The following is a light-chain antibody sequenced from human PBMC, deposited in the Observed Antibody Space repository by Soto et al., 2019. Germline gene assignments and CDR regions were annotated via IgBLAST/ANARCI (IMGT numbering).Light chain of an antibody. CDR1: QSISSY. CDR2: AAS. CDR3: QQTFTVPFT. Sequence: DIQMTQSPSSLSASVGDRVTITCRASQSISSYLNWYQQKPGEAPKILIYAASTLQSGVPSRFSGRGSGPDFRITISSLPDEYFANYYCQQTFTVPFTFGQGTRLEIK. J-gene: IGKJ2*01. V-gene: IGKV1-39*01.